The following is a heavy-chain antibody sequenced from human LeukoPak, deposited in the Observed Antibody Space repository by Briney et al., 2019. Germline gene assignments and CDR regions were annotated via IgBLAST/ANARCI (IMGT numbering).Heavy chain of an antibody. CDR3: ASSDDYVTYYYGMDV. CDR2: IYYSGST. CDR1: GGSISSYY. Sequence: PSETLSLTCTVSGGSISSYYWSWIRQPPGKGLEWIGYIYYSGSTNYNPSLKSRVTISVDTSKDQFSLKLSSVTAADTAVYYCASSDDYVTYYYGMDVWGQGTTVTVSS. D-gene: IGHD4-17*01. J-gene: IGHJ6*02. V-gene: IGHV4-59*01.